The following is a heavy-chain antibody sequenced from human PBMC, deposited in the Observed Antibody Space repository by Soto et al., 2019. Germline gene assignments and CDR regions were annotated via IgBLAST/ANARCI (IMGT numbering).Heavy chain of an antibody. CDR2: ISAYNGNT. D-gene: IGHD6-19*01. CDR1: GYTFTSYG. Sequence: ASVKVSCKASGYTFTSYGISWVRQAPGQGLEWMGWISAYNGNTNYAQKLQGRVTMTTDTSTSTAYMELRSLRSDDTAVYYCARVRQSSGWYPSFYWGQGTLVTVSS. CDR3: ARVRQSSGWYPSFY. V-gene: IGHV1-18*01. J-gene: IGHJ4*02.